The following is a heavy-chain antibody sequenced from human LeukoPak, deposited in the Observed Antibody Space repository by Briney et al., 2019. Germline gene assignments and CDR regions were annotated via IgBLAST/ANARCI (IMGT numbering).Heavy chain of an antibody. CDR2: ISWNSGSI. CDR3: ATYYYVSGSYPH. CDR1: GFTFDDYA. Sequence: GGSLRLSCAASGFTFDDYAMHWVRQAPGKGLEWVSGISWNSGSIGYADSVKGRFTISRDNAKNSLYLQMNSLRAEDTALYYCATYYYVSGSYPHWGQGTLVTVSS. J-gene: IGHJ4*02. D-gene: IGHD3-16*02. V-gene: IGHV3-9*01.